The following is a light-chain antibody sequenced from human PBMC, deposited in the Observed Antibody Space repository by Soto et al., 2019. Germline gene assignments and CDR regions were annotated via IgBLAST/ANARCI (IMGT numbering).Light chain of an antibody. V-gene: IGKV3-20*01. J-gene: IGKJ2*01. CDR1: QSVMSTP. CDR3: QQYRTSPYA. Sequence: VLTQSPGTLPLSPGERATLSCRASQSVMSTPLTWYQQKPGQAPRLLIYGASNRPTGIPDRYSGSGSGTDFNLAISSLETEDVAVYYCQQYRTSPYAFGQRTKLELK. CDR2: GAS.